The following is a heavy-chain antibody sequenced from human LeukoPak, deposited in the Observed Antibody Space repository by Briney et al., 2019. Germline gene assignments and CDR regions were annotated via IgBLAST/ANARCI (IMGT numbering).Heavy chain of an antibody. V-gene: IGHV4-39*07. J-gene: IGHJ6*02. CDR3: AREYCSSTSCYYYYGMDV. CDR1: GGSISSGDYY. D-gene: IGHD2-2*01. Sequence: PSETLSLTCTVSGGSISSGDYYWSWIRQPPGKGLEWIGEINHSGSTNYNPSLKSRVTISVDTSKNQFSLKLSSVTTADTAVYYCAREYCSSTSCYYYYGMDVWGQGTTVTVSS. CDR2: INHSGST.